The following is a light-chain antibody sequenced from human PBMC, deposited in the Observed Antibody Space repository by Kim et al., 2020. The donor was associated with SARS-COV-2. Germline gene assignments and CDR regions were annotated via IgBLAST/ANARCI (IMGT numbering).Light chain of an antibody. CDR1: QSIDIL. V-gene: IGKV1-5*03. CDR2: QAS. CDR3: QQYRSHWT. Sequence: SSSVGDRVTITYRASQSIDILLAWYQQVPGKAPKLLIYQASSLESDVPSRFSGSGSGTEFTLTISSLQPDDFATYYCQQYRSHWTFGQGTKVDIK. J-gene: IGKJ1*01.